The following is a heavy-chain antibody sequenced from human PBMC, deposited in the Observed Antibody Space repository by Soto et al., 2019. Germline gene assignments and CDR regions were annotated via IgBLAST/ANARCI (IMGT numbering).Heavy chain of an antibody. CDR2: IIPIFGTA. CDR3: ARGNSPKDYYDSSVGYYYYYGMDV. V-gene: IGHV1-69*01. J-gene: IGHJ6*02. CDR1: GGTFSSYA. D-gene: IGHD3-22*01. Sequence: QVQLVQSGAEVKKPGSSMKVSCKASGGTFSSYAISWVRQAPGQGLEWMGGIIPIFGTANYAQKFQGRVTITADESTSTAYMELSSLRSEDTAVYYCARGNSPKDYYDSSVGYYYYYGMDVWGQGTTVTVSS.